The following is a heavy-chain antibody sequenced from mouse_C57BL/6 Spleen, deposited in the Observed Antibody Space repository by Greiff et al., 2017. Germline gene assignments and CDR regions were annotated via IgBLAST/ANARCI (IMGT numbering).Heavy chain of an antibody. CDR2: IWGVGST. CDR3: ASGLTPGAMDY. J-gene: IGHJ4*01. V-gene: IGHV2-6*01. Sequence: VKLMESGPGLVAPSQSLSITCTVSGFSLTSYGVDWVRQSPGKGLEWLGVIWGVGSTNYNSALKSRLSISKDNSKSQVFLKMNSLQTDDTAMYSCASGLTPGAMDYWGQGTSVTVSS. CDR1: GFSLTSYG.